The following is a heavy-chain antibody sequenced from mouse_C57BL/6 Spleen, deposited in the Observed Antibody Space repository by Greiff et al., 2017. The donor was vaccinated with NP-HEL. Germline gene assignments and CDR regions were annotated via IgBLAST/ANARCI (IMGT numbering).Heavy chain of an antibody. CDR2: ISYDGSN. CDR3: ARDSSNYEIYYAMDY. Sequence: EVQLQESGPGLVKPSQSLSLTCSVTGYSITSGYYWNWIRQFPGNKLEWMGYISYDGSNNYNPSLKNRISITRDTSKNQFFLKLNSVTTEDTATYYCARDSSNYEIYYAMDYWGQGTSVTVSS. D-gene: IGHD2-5*01. J-gene: IGHJ4*01. CDR1: GYSITSGYY. V-gene: IGHV3-6*01.